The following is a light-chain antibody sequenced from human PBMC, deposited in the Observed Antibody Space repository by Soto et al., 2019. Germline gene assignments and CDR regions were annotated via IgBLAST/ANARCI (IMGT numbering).Light chain of an antibody. CDR2: VGTGGIVG. CDR3: GADHGSGSKFVPYV. Sequence: QPVLTPPPSASASLGASVTLTCTLSSGYSNYKVDWYQQGPGKGPRFVMRVGTGGIVGSKGDGIPDRFSVLGSGLNRYLTIKNILEEDESDYHCGADHGSGSKFVPYVRGTGTKVTVL. V-gene: IGLV9-49*01. J-gene: IGLJ1*01. CDR1: SGYSNYK.